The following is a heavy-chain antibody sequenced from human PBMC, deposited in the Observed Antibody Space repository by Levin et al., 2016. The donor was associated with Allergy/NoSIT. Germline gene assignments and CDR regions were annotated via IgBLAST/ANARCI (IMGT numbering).Heavy chain of an antibody. J-gene: IGHJ6*02. CDR2: IDDESINT. CDR1: GFIFSDYW. Sequence: GESLKISCAASGFIFSDYWMHWVRQAPGKGLEWVARIDDESINTGYADSVKGRFTVSRDNAKKTLYLQMNDLRAEDTAVYYCTRDRYYGLDVWGQGTTVTVSS. CDR3: TRDRYYGLDV. V-gene: IGHV3-74*01.